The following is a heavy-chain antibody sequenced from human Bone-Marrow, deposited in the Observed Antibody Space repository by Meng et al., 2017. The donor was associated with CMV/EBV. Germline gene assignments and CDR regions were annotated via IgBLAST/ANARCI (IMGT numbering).Heavy chain of an antibody. CDR2: LDSGGNSP. CDR3: ARQTYYDIVTGYHPFDY. V-gene: IGHV3-74*01. Sequence: FSCSSYWMHWVRQDLGKGLVWVSRLDSGGNSPDYAVAVKGRFTIFRDNAKSTLYLQMNSLGAEDTAVYYCARQTYYDIVTGYHPFDYWGQGTLVTASS. J-gene: IGHJ4*02. CDR1: FSCSSYW. D-gene: IGHD3-9*01.